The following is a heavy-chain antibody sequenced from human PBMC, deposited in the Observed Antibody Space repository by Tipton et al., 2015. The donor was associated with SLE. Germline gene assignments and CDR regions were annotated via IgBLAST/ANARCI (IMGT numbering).Heavy chain of an antibody. Sequence: TLSLTCTVSGGSISSGSYYWSWIRQPARKGLEWIGRIYTSGSTNYNPSLKSRVTISVDTSKNQFSLKLSSVTAADTAVYYCASEVAVAGRHYYYYMDVWGKGTTVTVSS. CDR3: ASEVAVAGRHYYYYMDV. J-gene: IGHJ6*03. CDR2: IYTSGST. V-gene: IGHV4-61*02. D-gene: IGHD6-19*01. CDR1: GGSISSGSYY.